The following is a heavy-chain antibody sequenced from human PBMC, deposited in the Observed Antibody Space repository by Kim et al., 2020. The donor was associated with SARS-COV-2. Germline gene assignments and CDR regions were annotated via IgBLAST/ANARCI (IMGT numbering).Heavy chain of an antibody. CDR1: GGSINGYV. V-gene: IGHV4-59*13. J-gene: IGHJ4*02. CDR2: VFYTGDA. D-gene: IGHD2-15*01. Sequence: SETLSLTCTVSGGSINGYVWNWIRQAPGKGLDWLGYVFYTGDANYAPSLGSRLNISVDISKNQFSLRLSSVTAADTAIYYCGSRAYSGPEVFDYWGQGARVNVSS. CDR3: GSRAYSGPEVFDY.